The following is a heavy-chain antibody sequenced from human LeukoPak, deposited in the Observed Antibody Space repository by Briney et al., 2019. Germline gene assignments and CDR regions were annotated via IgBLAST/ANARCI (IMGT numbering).Heavy chain of an antibody. V-gene: IGHV4-59*01. D-gene: IGHD6-19*01. CDR2: IYYSGST. Sequence: GSLRLSCAASGFTFSSYAMSWIRQPPGKGLEWIGYIYYSGSTNYNPSLKSRVTISVDTSKNQFSLKLSSVTAADTAVYYCAREGSGWSPIDYWGQGTLVTVSS. CDR3: AREGSGWSPIDY. CDR1: GFTFSSYA. J-gene: IGHJ4*02.